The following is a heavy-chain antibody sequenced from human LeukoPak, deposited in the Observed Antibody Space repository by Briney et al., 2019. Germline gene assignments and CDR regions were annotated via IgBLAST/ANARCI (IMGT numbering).Heavy chain of an antibody. CDR2: INRDGSST. Sequence: PGGSLRLSCAASGFTFRSYWMHWVRQAPGKGLVWVSRINRDGSSTSYADSVKGRFTISRDNAKNTLYLQMNSLRAEDTAVYYCARDFSLGWLDPWGQGTLVTVSS. D-gene: IGHD3-3*01. V-gene: IGHV3-74*01. J-gene: IGHJ5*02. CDR3: ARDFSLGWLDP. CDR1: GFTFRSYW.